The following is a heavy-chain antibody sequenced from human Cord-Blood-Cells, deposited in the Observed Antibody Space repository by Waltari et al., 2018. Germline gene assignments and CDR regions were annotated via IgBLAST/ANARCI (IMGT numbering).Heavy chain of an antibody. V-gene: IGHV3-23*01. CDR3: ANGELGIAVDY. D-gene: IGHD7-27*01. CDR2: IRGSVGST. J-gene: IGHJ4*02. CDR1: GFTFSSYA. Sequence: EVQLLESGGGLVQPGGSLRLSCAAPGFTFSSYAMSWVRQAPGTGLEWVSAIRGSVGSTYYAYAVRGRFTISRYNSKNTLYLQMNSLRAEDTAVYYLANGELGIAVDYWGQGTLVTVSS.